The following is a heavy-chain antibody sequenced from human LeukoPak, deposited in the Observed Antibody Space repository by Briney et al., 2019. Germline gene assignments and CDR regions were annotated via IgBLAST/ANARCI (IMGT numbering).Heavy chain of an antibody. Sequence: GESLKISCKGSGYSFTSYWIGWVRQMPGKGLEWMEIIYPGDSDTRYSPSFQGQVSISADKSISTAYLQWSSLKASDTAMYYCARQTYDSSGYYPTFDYWGQGTLVTVSS. D-gene: IGHD3-22*01. V-gene: IGHV5-51*01. J-gene: IGHJ4*02. CDR2: IYPGDSDT. CDR3: ARQTYDSSGYYPTFDY. CDR1: GYSFTSYW.